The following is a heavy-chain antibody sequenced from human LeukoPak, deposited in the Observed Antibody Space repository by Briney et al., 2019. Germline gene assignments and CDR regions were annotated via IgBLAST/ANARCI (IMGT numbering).Heavy chain of an antibody. CDR1: GYTFTSYY. D-gene: IGHD3-9*01. CDR3: ARNQLRYFDWLNPQLDY. V-gene: IGHV1-46*01. CDR2: INPSGGST. Sequence: ASVKVSCKASGYTFTSYYMHWVRQAPGQGLEWMGIINPSGGSTSYAQKFQGRVTMTRDMSTSTVYMELSSLRSEDTAVYYCARNQLRYFDWLNPQLDYWGQGTLVTVSS. J-gene: IGHJ4*02.